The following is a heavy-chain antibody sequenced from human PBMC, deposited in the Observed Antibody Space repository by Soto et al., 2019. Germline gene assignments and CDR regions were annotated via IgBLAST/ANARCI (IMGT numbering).Heavy chain of an antibody. CDR1: GFTFSSYA. D-gene: IGHD3-3*01. J-gene: IGHJ3*02. Sequence: PGGSLRLSCAASGFTFSSYAMSWVRQAPGKGLEWVSAISGSGGSTYYADSVKGRFTISRDNSKNTLYLQMNSLRAEDTAVYYCARTYHYDFWSGYSSDAFDIWGQGTMVTVSS. CDR3: ARTYHYDFWSGYSSDAFDI. V-gene: IGHV3-23*01. CDR2: ISGSGGST.